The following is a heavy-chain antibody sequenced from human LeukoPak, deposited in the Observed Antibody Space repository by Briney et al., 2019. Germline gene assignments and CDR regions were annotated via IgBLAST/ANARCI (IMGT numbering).Heavy chain of an antibody. D-gene: IGHD3-3*01. V-gene: IGHV3-30-3*01. CDR1: GFTFSSYA. J-gene: IGHJ4*02. CDR2: ISYDGSNE. Sequence: GGSLRLSCAASGFTFSSYAMHWVRQAPGKGLEWVAVISYDGSNEYYADSVKGRFTISRDNSKNTLYLQMNSLRAEDTAVYYCASLRSEYYDFWSGYWTKTGMFDYWGQGTLVTVSS. CDR3: ASLRSEYYDFWSGYWTKTGMFDY.